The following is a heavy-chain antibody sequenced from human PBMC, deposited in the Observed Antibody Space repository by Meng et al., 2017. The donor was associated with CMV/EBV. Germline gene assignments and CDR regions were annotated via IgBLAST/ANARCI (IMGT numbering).Heavy chain of an antibody. CDR2: IYTSGST. D-gene: IGHD4-17*01. CDR3: ARGPEVDYGDYVGLDY. J-gene: IGHJ4*02. Sequence: QGQLQKAGQVLVKPSETLSLTFTVSGGSISSYYWSWIRQPAGKGLEWIGRIYTSGSTNYNPSLKSRVTMSVDTSKNQFSLKLSSVTAADTAVYYCARGPEVDYGDYVGLDYWGQGTLVTVSS. V-gene: IGHV4-4*07. CDR1: GGSISSYY.